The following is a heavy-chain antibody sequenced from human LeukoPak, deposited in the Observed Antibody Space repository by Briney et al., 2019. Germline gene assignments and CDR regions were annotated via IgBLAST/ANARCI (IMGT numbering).Heavy chain of an antibody. CDR3: ARTPNGIAVAGFDY. J-gene: IGHJ4*02. D-gene: IGHD6-19*01. CDR1: GGSISSYY. V-gene: IGHV4-59*01. Sequence: SKTLSLTCTVSGGSISSYYWSWIRQPPGKGLEWIGYIYYSGSTNYNPSLKSRVTISEDTSKNQFSLKLSSVTAADTAVYYCARTPNGIAVAGFDYWGQGTLVTVSS. CDR2: IYYSGST.